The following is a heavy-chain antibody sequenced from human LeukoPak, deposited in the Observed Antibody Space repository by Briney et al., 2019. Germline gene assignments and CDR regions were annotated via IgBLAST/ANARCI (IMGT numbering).Heavy chain of an antibody. CDR2: IRYDGSNK. D-gene: IGHD3-9*01. Sequence: GGSLRLSRAASGFTFSTCGMHWVRQAPGEGLEWVALIRYDGSNKYYEDSVKGRFTISRDNSKNTLYLQMNSLRAEDTAAYYCARPVDYYDILTGFDFWGQGTLVTVSS. V-gene: IGHV3-33*01. J-gene: IGHJ4*02. CDR3: ARPVDYYDILTGFDF. CDR1: GFTFSTCG.